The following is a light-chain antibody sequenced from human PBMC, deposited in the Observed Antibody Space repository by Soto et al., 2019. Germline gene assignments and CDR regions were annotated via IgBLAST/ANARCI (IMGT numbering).Light chain of an antibody. V-gene: IGLV1-47*01. Sequence: QSVLTQPPSASGTPGQRVTISCSGSSSNIGNNYVSWYQQLPGTAPKLLIYRNNQRPSGVPDRFSGSKSGTSASLAINGLRSEDEADYYCAAWDDSLSGWVLGGGTKLTVL. CDR2: RNN. J-gene: IGLJ3*02. CDR1: SSNIGNNY. CDR3: AAWDDSLSGWV.